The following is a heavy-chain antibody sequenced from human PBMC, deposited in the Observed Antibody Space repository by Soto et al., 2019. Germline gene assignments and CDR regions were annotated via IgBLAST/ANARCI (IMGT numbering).Heavy chain of an antibody. D-gene: IGHD4-4*01. Sequence: PGESLKISCKGSGYSFTSYWIGWVRQMPGKGLEWMGIIYPGDSDTRYSPSFQGQVTISADKSISTAYLQWSSLKASDTAMYYCARRTYSNYYGMDVWGQGTTVTVSS. V-gene: IGHV5-51*01. CDR3: ARRTYSNYYGMDV. CDR2: IYPGDSDT. J-gene: IGHJ6*02. CDR1: GYSFTSYW.